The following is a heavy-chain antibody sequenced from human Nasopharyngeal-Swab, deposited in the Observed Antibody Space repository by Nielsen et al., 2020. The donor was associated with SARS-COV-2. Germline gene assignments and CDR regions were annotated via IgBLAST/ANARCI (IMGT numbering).Heavy chain of an antibody. CDR1: GYSIRSYG. J-gene: IGHJ4*02. D-gene: IGHD2/OR15-2a*01. CDR2: ISGSGDISGSGGST. Sequence: GGSLRLSCVASGYSIRSYGMSWVSQAPGKGLEWVAAISGSGDISGSGGSTYYADSVKGRFTISRDNSKNTLSLQMDSLRAEDTAVYYCAKDLRGPYFFWGQGTLLTVSS. CDR3: AKDLRGPYFF. V-gene: IGHV3-23*01.